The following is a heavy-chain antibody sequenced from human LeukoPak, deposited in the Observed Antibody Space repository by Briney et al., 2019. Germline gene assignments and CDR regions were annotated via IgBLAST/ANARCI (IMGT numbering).Heavy chain of an antibody. D-gene: IGHD6-19*01. J-gene: IGHJ3*02. CDR2: ISSSSSSI. CDR3: ARGLRSSGWYRDGYPSDAFDI. V-gene: IGHV3-48*01. CDR1: GFIFNYYS. Sequence: GGSLRLSCAASGFIFNYYSMNWVRQAPGKGLEWVSYISSSSSSIYYADSVKGRFTISRDNAKNSLYLQKNSLRAEDTAVYYCARGLRSSGWYRDGYPSDAFDIWGQGTMVTVSS.